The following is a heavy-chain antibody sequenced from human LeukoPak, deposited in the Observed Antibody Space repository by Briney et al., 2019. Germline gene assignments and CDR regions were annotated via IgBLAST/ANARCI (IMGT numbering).Heavy chain of an antibody. V-gene: IGHV1-69*13. Sequence: ASVKVSCKASGGTFSSYAISWVRQAPGQGLEWMGGIIPIFGTANYAQKFQGRVTITADDSTSTAYMELSSLRSEDTAVYYCARGRPQTYCSGGSCYSDAFDIWGQGTTVTVSS. CDR2: IIPIFGTA. CDR3: ARGRPQTYCSGGSCYSDAFDI. J-gene: IGHJ3*02. D-gene: IGHD2-15*01. CDR1: GGTFSSYA.